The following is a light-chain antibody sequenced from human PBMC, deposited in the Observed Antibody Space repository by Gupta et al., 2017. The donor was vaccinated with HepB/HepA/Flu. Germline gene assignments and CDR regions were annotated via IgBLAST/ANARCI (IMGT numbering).Light chain of an antibody. Sequence: EIVFTQSPATLSLSPGERATLSCRASQSVTIYLAWYQHKPGQAPRRLIYDASNRATGIPARFSGSGSGTDFTLTISSLEPEDFAVYYCQQRSNWPLTFGGGTKVEIK. CDR3: QQRSNWPLT. CDR1: QSVTIY. V-gene: IGKV3-11*01. CDR2: DAS. J-gene: IGKJ4*01.